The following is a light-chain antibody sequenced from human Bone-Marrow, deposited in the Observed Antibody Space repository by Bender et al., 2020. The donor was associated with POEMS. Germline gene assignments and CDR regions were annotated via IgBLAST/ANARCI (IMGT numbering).Light chain of an antibody. J-gene: IGLJ2*01. CDR2: DDN. CDR1: RSDVGSYNL. CDR3: CSFAHGSAFVV. Sequence: QSALTQPASVSGSPGQSITISCTGIRSDVGSYNLVSWYQHHPGKVPKLIVFDDNKRPSGVSDRFSGSKSANMASLTISGLQAEDEADYYCCSFAHGSAFVVFGGGTRLTVL. V-gene: IGLV2-23*02.